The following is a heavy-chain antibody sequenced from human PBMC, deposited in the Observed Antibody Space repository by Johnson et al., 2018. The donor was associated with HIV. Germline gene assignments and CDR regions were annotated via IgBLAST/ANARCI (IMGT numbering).Heavy chain of an antibody. CDR3: AFIEYSSLDAVDI. CDR1: GFTFSDHY. Sequence: EQLVESGGGVVQPGGSLRLSCAASGFTFSDHYMDWVRQAPGKGLEWVGRVSQRVHSYTTAYAASVSGRFTISRDDSKNTLYLQMNSLRAEDTAVYYCAFIEYSSLDAVDIWGQGTMVTVSS. CDR2: VSQRVHSYTT. V-gene: IGHV3-72*01. D-gene: IGHD6-6*01. J-gene: IGHJ3*02.